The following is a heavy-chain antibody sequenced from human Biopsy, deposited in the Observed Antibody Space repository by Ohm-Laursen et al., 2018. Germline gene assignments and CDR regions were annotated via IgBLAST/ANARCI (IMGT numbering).Heavy chain of an antibody. D-gene: IGHD2-8*01. V-gene: IGHV3-21*01. CDR3: ARDDGVYARRSGMDV. J-gene: IGHJ6*02. Sequence: SLGLSCSASGVTLSGYSMNWVRQAPGKGLEWVSTINPSRSSMSYADSVKGRFTISRDNSNNSLYLQMNSLRADDTAIYYCARDDGVYARRSGMDVWGQGTTVTVSS. CDR2: INPSRSSM. CDR1: GVTLSGYS.